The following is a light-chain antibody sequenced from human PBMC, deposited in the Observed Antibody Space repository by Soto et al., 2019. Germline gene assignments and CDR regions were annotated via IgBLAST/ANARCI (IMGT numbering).Light chain of an antibody. J-gene: IGKJ1*01. Sequence: EIVLTQSPGTLSLSPGERATLSCRASQSITSGYLAWYQQKPGQAPRLLIYGASSRATGIPDRFSGSGSGTDFSLTISSLEPEDFAVYYCQQYGTSLRWTFGQGTKVEIK. CDR3: QQYGTSLRWT. V-gene: IGKV3-20*01. CDR1: QSITSGY. CDR2: GAS.